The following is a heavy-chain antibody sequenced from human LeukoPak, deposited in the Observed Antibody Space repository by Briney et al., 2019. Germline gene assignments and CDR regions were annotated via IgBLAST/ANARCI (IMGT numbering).Heavy chain of an antibody. CDR2: IYYSGST. Sequence: SETLSLTCTVSGGSISSGGYYWSWIRQHPGKGLEWIGYIYYSGSTYYNPSLKSRVTISVDTSKNQFSLKLSSVTAADTAVYYCARGNPQQQLAFDYWGQGTLVTVSS. J-gene: IGHJ4*02. V-gene: IGHV4-31*03. D-gene: IGHD6-13*01. CDR3: ARGNPQQQLAFDY. CDR1: GGSISSGGYY.